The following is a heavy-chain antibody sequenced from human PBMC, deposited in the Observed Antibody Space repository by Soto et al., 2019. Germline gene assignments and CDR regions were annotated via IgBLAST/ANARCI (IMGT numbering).Heavy chain of an antibody. Sequence: SVKVSCKASGYTFTRFSISWVRQAPGQGLEWMGGFVPIVGTANYAQKFQGRVTMTADASTSTAYMELSSLRSEDTAVYYCARLDAAKAVGAAYWGQGTLVTVSS. CDR3: ARLDAAKAVGAAY. J-gene: IGHJ4*03. CDR2: FVPIVGTA. D-gene: IGHD6-19*01. V-gene: IGHV1-69*13. CDR1: GYTFTRFS.